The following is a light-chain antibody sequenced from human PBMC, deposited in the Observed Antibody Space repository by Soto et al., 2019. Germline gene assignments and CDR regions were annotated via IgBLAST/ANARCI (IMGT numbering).Light chain of an antibody. Sequence: DIQMTQSPSTLSASVGDRVTITCRASQSISVWLAWYQQKPGKAPKVLIYDASTLESGVPSRFSGRGSGTEFTLTISSLQPDDFAIYYCQQYNSYSWTFGQGTKVDIK. CDR3: QQYNSYSWT. CDR1: QSISVW. V-gene: IGKV1-5*01. J-gene: IGKJ1*01. CDR2: DAS.